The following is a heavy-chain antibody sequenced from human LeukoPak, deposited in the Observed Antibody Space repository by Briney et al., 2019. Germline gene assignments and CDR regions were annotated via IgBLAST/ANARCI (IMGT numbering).Heavy chain of an antibody. CDR1: GGSISGYY. CDR3: ARDEGVGYCTDGVCPDAAANFDY. CDR2: ISTTGST. J-gene: IGHJ4*02. V-gene: IGHV4-4*07. D-gene: IGHD2-8*01. Sequence: AETLSLTCAVSGGSISGYYWSWIRQPAGKGLEWIGRISTTGSTNYKPSLKSRVTMSVDTSKNQFSLRLNSVTAADTAVYYCARDEGVGYCTDGVCPDAAANFDYWGQGTLVTVSS.